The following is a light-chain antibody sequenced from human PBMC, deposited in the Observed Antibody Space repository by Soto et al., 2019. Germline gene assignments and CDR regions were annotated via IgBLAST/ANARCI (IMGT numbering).Light chain of an antibody. CDR1: SSDVGGYNY. CDR2: EVS. Sequence: QSALTQPASVSGSPGQSITISCTGTSSDVGGYNYVSWYQQHPGKAPKLMIFEVSRRPSGAPDRFSGSKSGNTASLTVSGLQAEDEADYYCSSYAGRNTWVFGGGTKVTVL. CDR3: SSYAGRNTWV. J-gene: IGLJ3*02. V-gene: IGLV2-8*01.